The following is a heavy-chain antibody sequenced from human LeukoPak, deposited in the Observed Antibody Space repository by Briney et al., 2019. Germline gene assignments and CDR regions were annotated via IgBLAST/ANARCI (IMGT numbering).Heavy chain of an antibody. CDR1: GGSCSGYY. J-gene: IGHJ5*02. V-gene: IGHV4-34*01. CDR3: ARRKRITMVRGVENWFDP. D-gene: IGHD3-10*01. CDR2: INHSGST. Sequence: SETLSLTCAVYGGSCSGYYWSWIRQPPGKGLEWIGEINHSGSTNYNPSLKSRVTISVDTSKNQFSLKLSSVTAADTAVYYCARRKRITMVRGVENWFDPWGQGTLVTVSS.